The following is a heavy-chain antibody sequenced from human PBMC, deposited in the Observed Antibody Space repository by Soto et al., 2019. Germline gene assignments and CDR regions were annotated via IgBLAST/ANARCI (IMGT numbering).Heavy chain of an antibody. Sequence: SETLSLTCTVSGGSISSYYWSWIRQPPGKGLEWIGYIYYSGSTNYNPSLKSRVTISVDTSKNQFSLKLSSVTAADTAVYYCARVQMSDSGYDYYYYYYMDVWGKGTTVTVSS. V-gene: IGHV4-59*01. J-gene: IGHJ6*03. D-gene: IGHD5-12*01. CDR3: ARVQMSDSGYDYYYYYYMDV. CDR2: IYYSGST. CDR1: GGSISSYY.